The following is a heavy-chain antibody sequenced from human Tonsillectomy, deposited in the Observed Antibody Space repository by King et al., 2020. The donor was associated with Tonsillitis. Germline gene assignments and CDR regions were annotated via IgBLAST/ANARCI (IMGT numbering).Heavy chain of an antibody. CDR1: GFTFSSYA. CDR3: APRGSYSGSFPDYFDY. V-gene: IGHV3-23*04. D-gene: IGHD1-26*01. CDR2: ISGSGGST. Sequence: VQLVESGGGLVQPGGSLRLSCAASGFTFSSYAMSWVRQAPGKGLEWVSAISGSGGSTYYADSVKGRFTISRDNSKNTLYLQMNSLRAEDTAVYYCAPRGSYSGSFPDYFDYWGQGTLVPVSS. J-gene: IGHJ4*02.